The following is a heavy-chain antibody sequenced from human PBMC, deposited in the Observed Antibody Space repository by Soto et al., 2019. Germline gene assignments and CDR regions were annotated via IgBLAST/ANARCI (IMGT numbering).Heavy chain of an antibody. Sequence: SLSLSCAASGFPFSSYAMSWVRQAPGKGLEWVSAISGSGGSAYYADSVKGRFTISRDNSKNTLYLQMNSLRAEDTAVYYCAKRYGDYVSWFDPWGQGTLVTVSS. CDR3: AKRYGDYVSWFDP. V-gene: IGHV3-23*01. D-gene: IGHD4-17*01. CDR1: GFPFSSYA. CDR2: ISGSGGSA. J-gene: IGHJ5*02.